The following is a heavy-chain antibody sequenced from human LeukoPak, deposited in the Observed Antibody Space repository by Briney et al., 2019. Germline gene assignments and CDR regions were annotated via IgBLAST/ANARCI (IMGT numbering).Heavy chain of an antibody. CDR3: TRRVESHYDFFTPTKYYGMDV. J-gene: IGHJ6*02. Sequence: PGGSLRLSCAASGFTFSGSAMHWVRQASGKGLEWVGRIRSKANSYATAYAASVKGRFTISRDDSKNTAYLQMNSLKTEDTAVYYCTRRVESHYDFFTPTKYYGMDVWGQGTTVTVSS. CDR1: GFTFSGSA. D-gene: IGHD3-3*01. CDR2: IRSKANSYAT. V-gene: IGHV3-73*01.